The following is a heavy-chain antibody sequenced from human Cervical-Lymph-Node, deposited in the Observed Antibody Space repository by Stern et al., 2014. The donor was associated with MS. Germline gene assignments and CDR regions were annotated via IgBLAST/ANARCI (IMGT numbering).Heavy chain of an antibody. Sequence: QVTLKESGPTLVKPTQTLTLTCTFSGFSLSTSGVGVGWTRQPPGKALEWLALIYWDDDKRYSPSLKSRLTITKDTSKNQVVLTMTNMDPVDTATYCAHSGKRNSPFDYWGQGTLVTVSS. D-gene: IGHD1/OR15-1a*01. CDR1: GFSLSTSGVG. V-gene: IGHV2-5*02. J-gene: IGHJ4*02. CDR2: IYWDDDK. CDR3: AHSGKRNSPFDY.